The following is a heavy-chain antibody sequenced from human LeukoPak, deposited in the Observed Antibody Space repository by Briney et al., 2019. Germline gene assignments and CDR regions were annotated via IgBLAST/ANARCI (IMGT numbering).Heavy chain of an antibody. CDR2: IYYSGST. Sequence: PSETLSLTCIVSGGSISRYYWSWIRQPSGKGLEWIGYIYYSGSTNYNPSLKSRVTISVDTSKNQFSLKLSSVTAADTAVYYCARGGGPDAFDIWGQGTMVTVSS. CDR1: GGSISRYY. J-gene: IGHJ3*02. V-gene: IGHV4-59*01. CDR3: ARGGGPDAFDI. D-gene: IGHD2-15*01.